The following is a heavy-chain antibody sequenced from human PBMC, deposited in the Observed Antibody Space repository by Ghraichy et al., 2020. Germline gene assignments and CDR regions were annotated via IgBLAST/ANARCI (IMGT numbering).Heavy chain of an antibody. V-gene: IGHV4-30-2*01. Sequence: SQTRSLTCAVSGGSISSGGYSWSWIRQPPGKGLEWIGYIYHSGSTYYNPSLKSRVTISVDRSKNQFSLKLSSVTAADTAVYYCARGYCSSTSCLNWFDPWGQGTLVTVSS. CDR2: IYHSGST. J-gene: IGHJ5*02. D-gene: IGHD2-2*01. CDR1: GGSISSGGYS. CDR3: ARGYCSSTSCLNWFDP.